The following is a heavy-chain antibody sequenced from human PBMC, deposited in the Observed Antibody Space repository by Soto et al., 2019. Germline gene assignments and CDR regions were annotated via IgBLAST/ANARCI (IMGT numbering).Heavy chain of an antibody. V-gene: IGHV4-59*02. CDR3: PRWSYDILTGYRFDY. CDR1: GGSVTSYH. D-gene: IGHD3-9*01. CDR2: TSYTGNT. Sequence: PSETLSLTCFVSGGSVTSYHWSWIRQFPGKGLEWIGYTSYTGNTNYNPSLQSRVTISLDTSKNQFSLKLSSVTAADTAVYYCPRWSYDILTGYRFDYWGQGTLVTVSS. J-gene: IGHJ4*02.